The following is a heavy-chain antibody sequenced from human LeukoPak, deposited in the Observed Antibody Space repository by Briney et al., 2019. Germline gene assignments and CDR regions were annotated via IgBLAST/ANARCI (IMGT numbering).Heavy chain of an antibody. CDR2: IWYDGSNK. D-gene: IGHD6-6*01. CDR1: GFTFSSYG. J-gene: IGHJ4*02. Sequence: GRSLRLSCAASGFTFSSYGMHWVRQAPGKGLEWVAVIWYDGSNKYYADSVKGRFTISRDNSKNTLYLQMNSLRAEDTAVYYCASTGDSSSSLGLFDYWGQGTLVTVSS. V-gene: IGHV3-33*01. CDR3: ASTGDSSSSLGLFDY.